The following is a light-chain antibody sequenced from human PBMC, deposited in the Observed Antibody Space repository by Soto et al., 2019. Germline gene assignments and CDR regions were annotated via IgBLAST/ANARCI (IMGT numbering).Light chain of an antibody. V-gene: IGKV3-15*01. CDR3: QQRSNWQT. CDR2: GAS. J-gene: IGKJ1*01. Sequence: IVMTQSPATLSVSPGERATLSCRASQSVIRNLAWYQQKPGQSPRLLIYGASTRATGIPARFIGSGSGTEFTLTIGSLQSEDFAVYYCQQRSNWQTFGQGTKVDIK. CDR1: QSVIRN.